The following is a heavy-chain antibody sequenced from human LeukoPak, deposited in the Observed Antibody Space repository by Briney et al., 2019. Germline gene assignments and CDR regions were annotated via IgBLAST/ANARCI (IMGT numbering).Heavy chain of an antibody. D-gene: IGHD4-17*01. J-gene: IGHJ3*02. CDR1: GYSLTNYY. Sequence: ASVKVSCKASGYSLTNYYMHWVRHVPGQGPEWLGLINPSGGTKYAQKLQDRVTMTMDTSTSTIYMELSSLTSEDRAVYYCAREGRTDYGASRSFDIWGQGTMVTVSS. V-gene: IGHV1-46*01. CDR2: INPSGGT. CDR3: AREGRTDYGASRSFDI.